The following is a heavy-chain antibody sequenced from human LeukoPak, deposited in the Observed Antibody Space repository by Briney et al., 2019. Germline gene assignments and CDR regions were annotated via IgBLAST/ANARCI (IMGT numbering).Heavy chain of an antibody. CDR1: GGSISSYY. J-gene: IGHJ5*02. V-gene: IGHV4-4*07. Sequence: PSETLSLTCTFSGGSISSYYWSWIRQPAGKGLEWIGRIYTSGSTNYNPSLKSRVTMSVDTSKNQFSLKLSSVTAADTAVYYCARGGGSGSPNWFDPWGQGTLVTVSS. D-gene: IGHD3-10*01. CDR2: IYTSGST. CDR3: ARGGGSGSPNWFDP.